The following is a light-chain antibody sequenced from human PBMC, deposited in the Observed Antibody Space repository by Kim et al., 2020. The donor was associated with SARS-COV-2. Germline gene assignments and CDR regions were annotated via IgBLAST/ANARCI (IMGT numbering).Light chain of an antibody. CDR3: MQGTHSPPWT. CDR2: RVS. V-gene: IGKV2-30*01. J-gene: IGKJ1*01. Sequence: DVVMTQSPLFLPVALGQPASISCRATQTLVYSDGNIYLNWFHQRPGQAPRRLIYRVSNRDSGVPDRFSGSGSCTEFTLKISRVEAEDVGVYYCMQGTHSPPWTFGQGTKVDIK. CDR1: QTLVYSDGNIY.